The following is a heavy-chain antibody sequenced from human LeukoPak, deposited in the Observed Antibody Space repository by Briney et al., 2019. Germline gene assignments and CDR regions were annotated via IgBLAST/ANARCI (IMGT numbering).Heavy chain of an antibody. J-gene: IGHJ3*02. V-gene: IGHV4-59*12. CDR1: GGSISSYY. CDR3: AGAPYQLLYPGAFDI. D-gene: IGHD2-2*02. Sequence: SETLSLTCTVSGGSISSYYWSWIRQPPGKGLEWIGYIYYSGGTNYNPSLKSRVTISVDTSKNQFSLQLNSVTPEDTAVYYCAGAPYQLLYPGAFDIWGQGTMVTVSS. CDR2: IYYSGGT.